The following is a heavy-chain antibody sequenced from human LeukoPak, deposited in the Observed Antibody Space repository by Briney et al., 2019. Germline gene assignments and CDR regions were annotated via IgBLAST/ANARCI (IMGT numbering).Heavy chain of an antibody. J-gene: IGHJ4*02. CDR1: GDSVSSNSAA. CDR3: ARELLTVGRFDY. D-gene: IGHD1-26*01. Sequence: SQTLSLTCAISGDSVSSNSAAWNWIRHSPSTALEWLGRTYYRSKWYNDYAVSVKSRITINPDTSKNQFSLQLNSVTPEDTAVYYCARELLTVGRFDYWGQGTLVTVSS. V-gene: IGHV6-1*01. CDR2: TYYRSKWYN.